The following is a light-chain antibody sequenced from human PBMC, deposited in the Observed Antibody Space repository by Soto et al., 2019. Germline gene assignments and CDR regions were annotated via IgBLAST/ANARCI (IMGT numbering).Light chain of an antibody. CDR2: EVN. CDR3: CSYTGTKSPWV. V-gene: IGLV2-14*01. J-gene: IGLJ3*02. Sequence: QSALTQPASVSGSPGESIIISCTGSSSDIGAYDYVSWYQHHPGRAPKVIIFEVNARASGVSLRFSGTKSGNTASLTISGLQAEDEADYYCCSYTGTKSPWVFGGGTKLTVL. CDR1: SSDIGAYDY.